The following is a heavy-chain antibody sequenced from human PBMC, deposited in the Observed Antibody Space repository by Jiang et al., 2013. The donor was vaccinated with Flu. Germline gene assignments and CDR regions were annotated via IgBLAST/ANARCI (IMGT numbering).Heavy chain of an antibody. CDR1: GGSISSSSYY. V-gene: IGHV4-39*01. CDR2: IYYSGST. Sequence: PGLVKTSETLSLTCTVSGGSISSSSYYWGWIRQPPGKGLEWIGSIYYSGSTYYNPSLKSRVTISVDTSKNQFSLKLSSVTAADTAVYYCARHVAGRAVVYYFDYWGQGTLVTVSS. CDR3: ARHVAGRAVVYYFDY. J-gene: IGHJ4*02. D-gene: IGHD6-19*01.